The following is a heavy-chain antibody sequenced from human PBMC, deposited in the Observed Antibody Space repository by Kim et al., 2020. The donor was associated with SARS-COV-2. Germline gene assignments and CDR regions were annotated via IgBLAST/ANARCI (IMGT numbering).Heavy chain of an antibody. CDR2: IYYSGST. D-gene: IGHD3-22*01. J-gene: IGHJ4*02. V-gene: IGHV4-39*07. CDR1: GGSISSSSYY. CDR3: ARVRYYYDSSGYWVYFDY. Sequence: SETLSLTCTVSGGSISSSSYYSGWIRQPPGKGLEWIGSIYYSGSTYYNPSLKSRVTISVDTSKNQFSLKLSSVTAADTAVYYCARVRYYYDSSGYWVYFDYWGQGTLVTVSS.